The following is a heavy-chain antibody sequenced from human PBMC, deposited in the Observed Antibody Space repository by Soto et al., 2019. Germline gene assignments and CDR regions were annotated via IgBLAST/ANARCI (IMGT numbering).Heavy chain of an antibody. D-gene: IGHD3-10*01. V-gene: IGHV3-30-3*01. CDR2: ISYDGSNK. CDR3: ARGVSEYYYGMDV. J-gene: IGHJ6*02. Sequence: GGSLRLSCAASGFTFSSYAMHWVRQAPGKGLEWVAVISYDGSNKYYADSVKGRFTISRDNSKNTLYLQMNSLRAEDTAVYYCARGVSEYYYGMDVWGQGTTVTVSS. CDR1: GFTFSSYA.